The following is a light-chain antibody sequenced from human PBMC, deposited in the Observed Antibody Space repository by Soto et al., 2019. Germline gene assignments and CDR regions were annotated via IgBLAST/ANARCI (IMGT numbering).Light chain of an antibody. CDR3: QQYYNWPPFT. V-gene: IGKV3-15*01. CDR1: QSISNN. Sequence: IVMTQSPATLSLSPGEKATLSCRASQSISNNFAWFQQKPGQVPRLLIYGASNRATGVSARFSGSGSGTEFTLTISSLQSEDFANYYCQQYYNWPPFTFGQGTKV. CDR2: GAS. J-gene: IGKJ2*01.